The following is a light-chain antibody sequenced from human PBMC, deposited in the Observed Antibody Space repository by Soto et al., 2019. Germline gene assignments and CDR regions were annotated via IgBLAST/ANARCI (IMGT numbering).Light chain of an antibody. CDR1: QDISNY. Sequence: DIQLTQSPSSLSESAGDRVTITCQASQDISNYLNWYQQKPGKAPKLLIYDASNLETGVPSRFSGSGSGTDLTFTISSLQPEDIATYYCQQYDNLPLTFGGGTKVDIK. J-gene: IGKJ4*01. CDR2: DAS. CDR3: QQYDNLPLT. V-gene: IGKV1-33*01.